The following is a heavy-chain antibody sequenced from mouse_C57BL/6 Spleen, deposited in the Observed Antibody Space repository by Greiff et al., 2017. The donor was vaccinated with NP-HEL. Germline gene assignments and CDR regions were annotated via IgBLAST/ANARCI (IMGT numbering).Heavy chain of an antibody. J-gene: IGHJ4*01. CDR2: ISDGGSYT. CDR3: ARDPEDGYLLYAMDY. V-gene: IGHV5-4*01. Sequence: EVMLVESGGGLVKPGGSLKLSCAASGFTFSSYAMSWVRQTPEKRLEWVATISDGGSYTYYPDNVKGRFTISRDNAKNNLYLQMSHLKSEDTAMYYCARDPEDGYLLYAMDYWGQGTSVTVSS. CDR1: GFTFSSYA. D-gene: IGHD2-3*01.